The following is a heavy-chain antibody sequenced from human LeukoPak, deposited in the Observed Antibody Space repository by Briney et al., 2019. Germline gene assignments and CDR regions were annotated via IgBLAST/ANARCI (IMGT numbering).Heavy chain of an antibody. V-gene: IGHV3-23*01. CDR3: AKGGAATMRDGYNYYYYYMEV. CDR1: GITFSSHA. D-gene: IGHD5-24*01. J-gene: IGHJ6*03. Sequence: GGSLRLSCATSGITFSSHAMSWVRQAPGKGLEWVSLISVYGGHTYYGDSVKGRFTISRDNSTNRLYLQMNSLRPEDTAVYYCAKGGAATMRDGYNYYYYYMEVWGRGTTVTASS. CDR2: ISVYGGHT.